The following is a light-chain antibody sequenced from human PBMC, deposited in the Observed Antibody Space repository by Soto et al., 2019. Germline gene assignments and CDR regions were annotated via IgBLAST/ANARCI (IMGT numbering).Light chain of an antibody. Sequence: AIQLTQSPSSLSASVGDRVTITCRASQGISSALAWYQQKPGKAPKLLIYDASSLESGVPSRFSGSGSGTDFTLTISSLQPEDVATYYCQQFNSYPIFGPGTKVDIK. CDR1: QGISSA. CDR3: QQFNSYPI. V-gene: IGKV1-13*02. J-gene: IGKJ3*01. CDR2: DAS.